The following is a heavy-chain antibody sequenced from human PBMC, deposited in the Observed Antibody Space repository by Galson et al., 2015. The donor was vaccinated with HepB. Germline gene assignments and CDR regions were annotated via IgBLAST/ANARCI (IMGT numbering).Heavy chain of an antibody. J-gene: IGHJ4*02. CDR3: ARYYGNYRAFDY. CDR1: GNTFSSHG. D-gene: IGHD4-11*01. CDR2: IWYDGSKD. V-gene: IGHV3-33*04. Sequence: SLRLSCAASGNTFSSHGMHWVRQAPGQGLEWVALIWYDGSKDYYADSVKGRFAVSRDNFNNILYLQMNSLRVEDTAVYYCARYYGNYRAFDYWGQGTLVAVSS.